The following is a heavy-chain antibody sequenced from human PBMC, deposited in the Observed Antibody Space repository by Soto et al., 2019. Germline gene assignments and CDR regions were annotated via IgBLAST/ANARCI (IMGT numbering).Heavy chain of an antibody. D-gene: IGHD1-1*01. CDR1: GFTFSNYA. J-gene: IGHJ4*02. CDR3: AKDKGVFNWATSYLDY. Sequence: LRLSCAASGFTFSNYAMHWVRQAPGKGLEWVALTSYDGNNEYYTDSVKGRFTISRDNSKNTLFLQMNSPRPEDTAVYYCAKDKGVFNWATSYLDYWGQGALVTVSS. V-gene: IGHV3-30*18. CDR2: TSYDGNNE.